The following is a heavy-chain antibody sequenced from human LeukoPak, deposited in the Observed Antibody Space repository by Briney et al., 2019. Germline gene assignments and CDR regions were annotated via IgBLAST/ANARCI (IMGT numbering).Heavy chain of an antibody. CDR3: ARYLGGEDYGALSY. V-gene: IGHV4-59*01. D-gene: IGHD4-17*01. Sequence: PSETLSLTCTVSGGSISPYYWTWIRQPPGKGLEWIGYIYYSGNTNYNPSLKSRVTILVDTSKNQFSLKLSSVTAADTAVYYCARYLGGEDYGALSYWGQGTLVTVSS. J-gene: IGHJ4*02. CDR1: GGSISPYY. CDR2: IYYSGNT.